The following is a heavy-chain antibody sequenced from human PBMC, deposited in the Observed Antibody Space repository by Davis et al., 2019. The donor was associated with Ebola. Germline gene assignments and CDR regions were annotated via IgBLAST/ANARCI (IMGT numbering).Heavy chain of an antibody. V-gene: IGHV1-18*01. CDR1: GYTFTNYG. CDR2: ISAYNGNT. Sequence: AASVKVSCKASGYTFTNYGISWVRQAPGQGLEWMGWISAYNGNTKYSQKFQGRVTITRDTSASTAYMELSSLTSEDTAVYYCASLIGNNWYYFDYWGQGTLVTVSS. D-gene: IGHD1-1*01. J-gene: IGHJ4*02. CDR3: ASLIGNNWYYFDY.